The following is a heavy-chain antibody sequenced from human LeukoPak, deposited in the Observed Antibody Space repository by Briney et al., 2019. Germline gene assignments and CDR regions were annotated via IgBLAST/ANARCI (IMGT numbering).Heavy chain of an antibody. CDR2: IYWDDDK. CDR3: AHLMIAGPHDAFDI. V-gene: IGHV2-5*02. Sequence: SLSTSGVGVGWIRQPPGKALEWLALIYWDDDKRYSPSLKSRLTLTKDTSKNQVVLTMTNMNPVDTATYYCAHLMIAGPHDAFDIWGQGTMVTVSS. J-gene: IGHJ3*02. D-gene: IGHD3-22*01. CDR1: SLSTSGVG.